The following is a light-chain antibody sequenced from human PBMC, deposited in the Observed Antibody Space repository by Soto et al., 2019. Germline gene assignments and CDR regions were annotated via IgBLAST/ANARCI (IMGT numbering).Light chain of an antibody. V-gene: IGLV1-40*01. CDR1: SSNIGAGYD. CDR3: QSYDSSLSGSV. CDR2: GNN. J-gene: IGLJ1*01. Sequence: QSVLTQPPSVSGAPGQRVTLSCTGSSSNIGAGYDVHWYQLLPGTAPKLLIYGNNTRPSGVPDRFSGSKSGTSASLAITGLQAEDEADYYCQSYDSSLSGSVFGTGTKVTVL.